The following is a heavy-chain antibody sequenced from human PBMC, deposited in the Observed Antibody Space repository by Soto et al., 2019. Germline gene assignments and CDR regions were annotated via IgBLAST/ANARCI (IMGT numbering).Heavy chain of an antibody. CDR2: VYYTGTT. CDR1: GGSIGSYH. CDR3: ARDTVLTGMFDF. J-gene: IGHJ4*02. V-gene: IGHV4-59*01. D-gene: IGHD4-17*01. Sequence: SETLSLTCTVSGGSIGSYHWSCVRQPPWKGLEWIASVYYTGTTNYNPSLGSRVTISIDAPGNRFSMEITAVTAADTAIYYCARDTVLTGMFDFWGQGTMVTVSS.